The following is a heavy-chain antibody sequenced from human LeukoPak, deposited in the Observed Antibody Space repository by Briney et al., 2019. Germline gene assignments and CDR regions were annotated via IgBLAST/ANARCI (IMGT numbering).Heavy chain of an antibody. Sequence: PGGSLRLSCAASGFTFSSYAMSWVRQAPGKGLEWVANIKQDGSEKYYVDSVKGRFTISRDNAKNSLYLQMNSLRAEDTAVYYCARALRSDAFDIWGQGTTVTVSS. CDR2: IKQDGSEK. J-gene: IGHJ3*02. V-gene: IGHV3-7*01. CDR3: ARALRSDAFDI. CDR1: GFTFSSYA.